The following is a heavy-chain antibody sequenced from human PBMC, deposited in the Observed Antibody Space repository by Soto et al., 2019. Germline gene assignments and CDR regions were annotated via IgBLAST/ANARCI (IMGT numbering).Heavy chain of an antibody. Sequence: SETLSLTCTVSGGSISSYYWSWIRQPPGKGLEWIGYIYYSGSTNYNPSLKSRVTISVDTSKNQFSLNLSSVTAADTAVYYCARTQCTNGVCYHDAFDIWGQGTMVTVSS. CDR3: ARTQCTNGVCYHDAFDI. CDR1: GGSISSYY. J-gene: IGHJ3*02. CDR2: IYYSGST. D-gene: IGHD2-8*01. V-gene: IGHV4-59*01.